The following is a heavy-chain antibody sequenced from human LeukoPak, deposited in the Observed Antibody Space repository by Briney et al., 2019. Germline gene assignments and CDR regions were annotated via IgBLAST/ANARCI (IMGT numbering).Heavy chain of an antibody. Sequence: GGSLRLSCAASGFTFSSYGMHWVPQAPGKALEGVAVISYDGSNKYYADSVKGRFTISRDNSKNTLYLQMNSLRAEDTAVYYCANSVIAAAGFDAFDIWGQGTMVTVSS. CDR2: ISYDGSNK. CDR1: GFTFSSYG. CDR3: ANSVIAAAGFDAFDI. V-gene: IGHV3-30*18. D-gene: IGHD6-13*01. J-gene: IGHJ3*02.